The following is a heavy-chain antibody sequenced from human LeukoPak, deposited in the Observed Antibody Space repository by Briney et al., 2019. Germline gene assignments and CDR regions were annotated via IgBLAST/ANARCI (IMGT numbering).Heavy chain of an antibody. CDR1: GFTFSDYY. CDR2: ISSSSSYT. V-gene: IGHV3-11*03. J-gene: IGHJ4*02. D-gene: IGHD6-13*01. CDR3: AKRPFRRIAAAFFDY. Sequence: GGSLRLSCAASGFTFSDYYMSWIRQAPGKGLEWVSYISSSSSYTNYADSVKGRFTISRDNAKNSLYLQMNSLRAEDTAVYYCAKRPFRRIAAAFFDYWGQGTLVTVSS.